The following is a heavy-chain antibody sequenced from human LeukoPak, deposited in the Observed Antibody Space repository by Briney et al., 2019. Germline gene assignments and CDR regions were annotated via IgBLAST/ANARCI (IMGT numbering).Heavy chain of an antibody. D-gene: IGHD3-3*01. CDR1: GFTFSSYE. V-gene: IGHV3-48*03. CDR3: ARDYDFWSGRVY. J-gene: IGHJ4*02. Sequence: PGGSLGLSCAASGFTFSSYEMNWVRQAPGKGLEWVSYISSSGSTIYYADSVKGRFTISRDNAKNSLYLQMNSLRAEDTAVYYCARDYDFWSGRVYWGQGTLVTVSS. CDR2: ISSSGSTI.